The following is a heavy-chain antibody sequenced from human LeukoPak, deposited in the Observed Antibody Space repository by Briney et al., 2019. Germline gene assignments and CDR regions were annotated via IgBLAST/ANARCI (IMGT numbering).Heavy chain of an antibody. CDR2: ISAYNGNT. V-gene: IGHV1-18*01. CDR3: ARGRYCSSTSCYHFDY. J-gene: IGHJ4*02. CDR1: GYTFTNYG. D-gene: IGHD2-2*01. Sequence: ASVKVSCKASGYTFTNYGISWVRQAPGQGLAWMGWISAYNGNTNYAQKLQGRVTMTTDTSTSTPYMELRSLRSDDTAVYYCARGRYCSSTSCYHFDYWGQGTLVTVSS.